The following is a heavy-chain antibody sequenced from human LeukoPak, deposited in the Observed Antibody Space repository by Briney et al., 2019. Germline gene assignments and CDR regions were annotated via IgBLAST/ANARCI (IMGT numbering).Heavy chain of an antibody. CDR3: VKDPDPRYCSSTSCSPI. V-gene: IGHV3-23*01. D-gene: IGHD2-2*01. J-gene: IGHJ3*02. CDR2: IAGGGSST. CDR1: GFTVSFYA. Sequence: GGSPRLSCAASGFTVSFYAMSWVRQAPGKGLEWVSVIAGGGSSTYYADSVKGRFTISRDNSKNTLYLQMNSLRVEDTAVYYCVKDPDPRYCSSTSCSPIWGQGTMVTVSS.